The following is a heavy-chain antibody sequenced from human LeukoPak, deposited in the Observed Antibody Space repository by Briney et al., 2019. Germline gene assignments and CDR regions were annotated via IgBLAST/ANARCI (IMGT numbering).Heavy chain of an antibody. V-gene: IGHV3-53*01. Sequence: GGSLRLSCAASGFSVITDYMTWVRQAPGKGLEWVSTLYSSGNTYYADSVKGRLTVSGDNSKNTLFLEMSSLRAEDTAVYFCARGWGSFENWGQGTLVAVSS. CDR3: ARGWGSFEN. J-gene: IGHJ4*02. D-gene: IGHD7-27*01. CDR1: GFSVITDY. CDR2: LYSSGNT.